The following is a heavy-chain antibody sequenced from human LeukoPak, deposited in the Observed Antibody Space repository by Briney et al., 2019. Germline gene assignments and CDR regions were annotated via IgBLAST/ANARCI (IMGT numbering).Heavy chain of an antibody. J-gene: IGHJ6*04. V-gene: IGHV3-48*03. CDR1: GFTFSGYE. CDR2: ISSSGSTI. D-gene: IGHD3-10*02. CDR3: AELGITMIGGV. Sequence: GGSLRLSCAASGFTFSGYEMDWVRQAPGKGLEWVSYISSSGSTIYYADSVKGRFTISRDNAKNSLYLQMNSLRAEDTAVYYCAELGITMIGGVWGKGTTVTISS.